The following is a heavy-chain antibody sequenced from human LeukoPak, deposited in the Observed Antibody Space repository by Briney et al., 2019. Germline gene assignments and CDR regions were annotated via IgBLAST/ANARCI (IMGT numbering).Heavy chain of an antibody. Sequence: SETLSLTCTVSGGSISSTFYYWGWIRQPPGKGLEWIGSINYSGSTYYNPSLKSRVAISVDTSKNHFSLKLSSVTAADTAVYYCARGSGDSSGYFGLGAFDIWGRGTMVTVSS. CDR3: ARGSGDSSGYFGLGAFDI. CDR1: GGSISSTFYY. D-gene: IGHD3-22*01. J-gene: IGHJ3*02. CDR2: INYSGST. V-gene: IGHV4-39*02.